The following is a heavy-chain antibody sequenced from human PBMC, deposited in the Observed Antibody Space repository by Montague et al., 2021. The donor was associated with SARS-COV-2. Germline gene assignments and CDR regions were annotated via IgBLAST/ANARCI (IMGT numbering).Heavy chain of an antibody. CDR3: ASHPVFQQLYS. J-gene: IGHJ4*02. V-gene: IGHV4-4*02. CDR2: IHHTGIT. CDR1: SPSGPGINS. Sequence: SETLSLTCAVSSPSGPGINSWSGVRQPPGRGMERIAEIHHTGITNFNPSLRSRVSISLDTSKNQFSLTLNSVTAADTATYFCASHPVFQQLYSWGQGTLVSVSS. D-gene: IGHD6-13*01.